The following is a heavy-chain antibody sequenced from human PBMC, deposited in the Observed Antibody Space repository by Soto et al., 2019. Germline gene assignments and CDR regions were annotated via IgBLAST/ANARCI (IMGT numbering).Heavy chain of an antibody. D-gene: IGHD1-26*01. CDR2: VYYSGIT. V-gene: IGHV4-61*01. CDR3: AREDMSGPYYFDS. J-gene: IGHJ4*02. CDR1: GGSVSSQTHF. Sequence: SETLSLTCRASGGSVSSQTHFWTGIRQAPGKGLEWIGYVYYSGITNFNPSRKSRVTISADTSNNQIFLSLTSVTAADTAVYYCAREDMSGPYYFDSWGQGTLVTVSS.